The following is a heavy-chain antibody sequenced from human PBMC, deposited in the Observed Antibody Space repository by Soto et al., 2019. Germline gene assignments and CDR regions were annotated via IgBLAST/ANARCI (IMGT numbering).Heavy chain of an antibody. D-gene: IGHD5-18*01. CDR1: GGSISDYY. CDR2: IYYSGTT. Sequence: SETLSLTCTVSGGSISDYYWTWIRQPPGKGLEWIGHIYYSGTTNYNPSLESRVTISVYTSKNQFSLRLNSVTAADTAVYYCARDTPRSYGSYYYYGMDVCGQGTTVTVSS. V-gene: IGHV4-59*01. CDR3: ARDTPRSYGSYYYYGMDV. J-gene: IGHJ6*02.